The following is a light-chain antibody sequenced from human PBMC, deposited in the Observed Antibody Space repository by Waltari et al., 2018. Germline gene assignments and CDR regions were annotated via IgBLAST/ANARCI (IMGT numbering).Light chain of an antibody. V-gene: IGLV2-23*01. CDR2: EDT. CDR3: CSHTGSNTWV. J-gene: IGLJ3*02. Sequence: QSALTQPASVSGSPGQPIPIPCTGTSSYNLVSWYQQYPGEAPKVVIFEDTKRPSGVSNRFSASKSGNTASLTISGLQAEDEADYYCCSHTGSNTWVFGGGTKVTVL. CDR1: SSYNL.